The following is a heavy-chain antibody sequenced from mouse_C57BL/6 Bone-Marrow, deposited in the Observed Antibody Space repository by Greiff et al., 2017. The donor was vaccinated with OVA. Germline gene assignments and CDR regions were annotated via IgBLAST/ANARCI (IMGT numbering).Heavy chain of an antibody. CDR2: INYDGSST. D-gene: IGHD3-3*01. V-gene: IGHV5-16*01. CDR1: GFTFSDYY. Sequence: EVKLVESEGGLVQPGSSMKLSCTASGFTFSDYYMAWVRQVPEKGLEWVANINYDGSSTYYLDSLKSRFIISRDNAKNILYLQMSSLKSEDAATYYCARGGWDWSFDVWGTGTTVTVSS. J-gene: IGHJ1*03. CDR3: ARGGWDWSFDV.